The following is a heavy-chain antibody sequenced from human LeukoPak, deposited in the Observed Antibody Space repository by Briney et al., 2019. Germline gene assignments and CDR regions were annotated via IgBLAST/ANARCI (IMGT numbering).Heavy chain of an antibody. D-gene: IGHD6-13*01. Sequence: SETLSLTCAVYGGSFSGYYWSWIRQPPGKGLEWIGEINHSGSTNYNPSLKSRVTISVDTSKNQFSLKLSSVIAAGTAVYYCGIAAAGKGTYWFDPWGQGTLVTVSS. J-gene: IGHJ5*02. CDR2: INHSGST. CDR3: GIAAAGKGTYWFDP. CDR1: GGSFSGYY. V-gene: IGHV4-34*01.